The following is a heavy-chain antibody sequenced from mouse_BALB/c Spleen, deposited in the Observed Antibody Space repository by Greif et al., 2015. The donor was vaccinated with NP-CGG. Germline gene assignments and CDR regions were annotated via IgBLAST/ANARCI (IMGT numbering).Heavy chain of an antibody. J-gene: IGHJ4*01. V-gene: IGHV3-2*02. CDR3: ARFINYYAMDY. Sequence: VQLKQSGPGLVKPSQSLSLTCTVTGYSITSDYAWNWIRQFPGNKLEWMGYISYSGSTSYNPSLKSRISITRDTSKNQFFLQLNSVTTEDTATYYCARFINYYAMDYWGQGTSVTVSS. CDR1: GYSITSDYA. CDR2: ISYSGST. D-gene: IGHD1-1*01.